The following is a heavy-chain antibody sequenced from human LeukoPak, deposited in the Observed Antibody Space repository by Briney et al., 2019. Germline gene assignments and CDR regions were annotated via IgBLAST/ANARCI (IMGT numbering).Heavy chain of an antibody. D-gene: IGHD6-19*01. CDR3: AVGRQIDY. V-gene: IGHV3-30-3*01. CDR2: ISYDGSNK. J-gene: IGHJ4*02. CDR1: GFTLSSYA. Sequence: GGSLRLSCAASGFTLSSYAMHWVRQAPGKGLEWVAVISYDGSNKYYADSVKGRFTISRDNSKNTLYLQMNSQRAEDTAVYYPAVGRQIDYWSQGTLVTVSS.